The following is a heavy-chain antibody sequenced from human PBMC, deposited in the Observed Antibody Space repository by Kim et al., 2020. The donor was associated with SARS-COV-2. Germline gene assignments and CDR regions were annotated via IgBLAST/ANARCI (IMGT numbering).Heavy chain of an antibody. CDR2: ISSSSSYI. J-gene: IGHJ3*02. V-gene: IGHV3-21*01. Sequence: GGSLRLSCAASGFTFSSYSMNWVRQAPGKGLEWVSSISSSSSYIYYADSVKGRFTISRDNAKNSLYLQMNSLRAEDTAVYYCSTWAIDGPDDFDIWGQGTMVTVSS. CDR3: STWAIDGPDDFDI. CDR1: GFTFSSYS. D-gene: IGHD3-16*01.